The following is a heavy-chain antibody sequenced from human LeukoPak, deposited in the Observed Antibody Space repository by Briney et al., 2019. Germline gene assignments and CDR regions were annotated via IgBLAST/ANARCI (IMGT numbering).Heavy chain of an antibody. Sequence: SETLSLTCTVSGGSISSGSYYWSWIRQPAGKGLEWIGRIYTSGSTNYNPSLKSRVTISVDTSKNQFSLKLSSVAAADTAVYYCARAPYYDFWSGQYYFDYWGQGTLVTVSS. V-gene: IGHV4-61*02. J-gene: IGHJ4*02. CDR1: GGSISSGSYY. D-gene: IGHD3-3*01. CDR2: IYTSGST. CDR3: ARAPYYDFWSGQYYFDY.